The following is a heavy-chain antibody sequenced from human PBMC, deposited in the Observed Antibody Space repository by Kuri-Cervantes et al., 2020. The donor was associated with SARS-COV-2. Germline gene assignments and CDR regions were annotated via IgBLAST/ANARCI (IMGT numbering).Heavy chain of an antibody. V-gene: IGHV1-18*01. J-gene: IGHJ4*02. D-gene: IGHD5-12*01. CDR1: VYTFSNYG. CDR3: ARANGVVATLGGFDS. Sequence: ASAKVSCKASVYTFSNYGISGVRQAPGQGLQWMGWISAYNGLTDYAQKFQGRVTMTTDTSTSTANMELRSLRTDDTAMYYCARANGVVATLGGFDSWGRGTLVTVSS. CDR2: ISAYNGLT.